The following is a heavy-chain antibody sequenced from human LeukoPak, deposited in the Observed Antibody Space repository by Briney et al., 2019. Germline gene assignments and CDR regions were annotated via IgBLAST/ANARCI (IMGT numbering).Heavy chain of an antibody. Sequence: SETLSLTCTVSGGSISSSSYYWGWIRQPPGKGLEWIGSIYYSGSTYYNPSLKGRVTISVDTSKNQFSLKLSSVTAADTAVYYCARRCSGGSCYVYWGQGTLVTVSS. CDR1: GGSISSSSYY. CDR3: ARRCSGGSCYVY. J-gene: IGHJ4*02. D-gene: IGHD2-15*01. V-gene: IGHV4-39*01. CDR2: IYYSGST.